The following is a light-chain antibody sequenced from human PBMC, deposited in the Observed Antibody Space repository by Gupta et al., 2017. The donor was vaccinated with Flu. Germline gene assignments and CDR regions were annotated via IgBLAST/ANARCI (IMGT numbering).Light chain of an antibody. Sequence: QTVVTQEPSLTVSPGGSVTLTCASSTGAVTSGYYPNWFQQTPGPAPRVLIYSTSNKHSWTPARFSGSLLGGKDALTLSGVQPEDEAVYDCLLYFGGAHGVFGGGTKVTVL. V-gene: IGLV7-43*01. CDR1: TGAVTSGYY. J-gene: IGLJ3*02. CDR2: STS. CDR3: LLYFGGAHGV.